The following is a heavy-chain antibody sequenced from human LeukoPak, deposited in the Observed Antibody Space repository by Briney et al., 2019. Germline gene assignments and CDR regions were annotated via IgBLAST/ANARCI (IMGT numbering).Heavy chain of an antibody. V-gene: IGHV3-74*01. J-gene: IGHJ5*02. CDR1: EFTFSSYW. CDR3: VREDDTKVPAQRGDWFDP. CDR2: ITSDGRTT. D-gene: IGHD2-2*01. Sequence: GGSLRLSCEASEFTFSSYWMHWVRQAPGKGLVWVSRITSDGRTTIYADSVKGRFTISRDNAKDSLYLQMNSLRAEDTAVYYCVREDDTKVPAQRGDWFDPWGQGTLVTVSS.